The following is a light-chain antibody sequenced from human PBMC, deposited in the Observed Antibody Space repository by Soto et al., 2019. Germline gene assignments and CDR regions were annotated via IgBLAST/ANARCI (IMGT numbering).Light chain of an antibody. CDR1: SSDVGAYNF. J-gene: IGLJ3*02. Sequence: QSALTQPASVSGSPGQSITISCTGTSSDVGAYNFVSWYQQHPGKAPKLMIYDVSNRPSGVSNRFSGSKSGNTASLTISGLQAEDEADYYCSSYRSTTLGVVFGGGTKVTVL. CDR3: SSYRSTTLGVV. CDR2: DVS. V-gene: IGLV2-14*01.